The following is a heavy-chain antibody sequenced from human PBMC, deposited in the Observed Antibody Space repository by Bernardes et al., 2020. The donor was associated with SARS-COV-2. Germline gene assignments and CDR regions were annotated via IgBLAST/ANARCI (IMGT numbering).Heavy chain of an antibody. CDR1: VFIFGSYA. D-gene: IGHD3-16*01. J-gene: IGHJ6*02. Sequence: GSLRLPSAASVFIFGSYAMHWVRPAPGKGLAYVSAITSSVGSTFYADSVKGRFTISRENAKNSLYLQMNSLRAGETAVYYCARDKAGPLGGGKFGMDVWGQGTTVTVSS. V-gene: IGHV3-64*04. CDR2: ITSSVGST. CDR3: ARDKAGPLGGGKFGMDV.